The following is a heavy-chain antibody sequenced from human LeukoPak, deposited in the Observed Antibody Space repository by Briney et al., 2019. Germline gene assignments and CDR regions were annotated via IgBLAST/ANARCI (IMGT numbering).Heavy chain of an antibody. V-gene: IGHV1-2*06. D-gene: IGHD6-19*01. CDR1: GYTFIGYY. CDR3: ARDVAGGDY. J-gene: IGHJ4*02. Sequence: ASVKVSCKASGYTFIGYYIHWVRQAPGQGLEWMGRINPNSGGTNYTQNFQDRVTMTRDTSISTAYMELSRLRSDDTAVYYCARDVAGGDYWGQGTLVTVSS. CDR2: INPNSGGT.